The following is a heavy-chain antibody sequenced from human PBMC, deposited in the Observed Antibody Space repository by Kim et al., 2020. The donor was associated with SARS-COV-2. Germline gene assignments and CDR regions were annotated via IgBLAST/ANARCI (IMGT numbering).Heavy chain of an antibody. J-gene: IGHJ4*02. CDR3: ARGAHDYGDPWVDY. CDR1: GYTFTGYY. D-gene: IGHD4-17*01. Sequence: ASVKVSCKASGYTFTGYYMHWVRQAPGQGLEWMGRINPNSGGTNYAQKFQGRVTMTRDTSISTAYMELSRLRSDDTAVYYCARGAHDYGDPWVDYWGQGTLVTVSS. CDR2: INPNSGGT. V-gene: IGHV1-2*06.